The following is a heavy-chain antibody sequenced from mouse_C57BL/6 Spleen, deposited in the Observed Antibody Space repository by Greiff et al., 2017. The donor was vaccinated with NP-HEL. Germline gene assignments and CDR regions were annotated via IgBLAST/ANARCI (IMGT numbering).Heavy chain of an antibody. V-gene: IGHV1-39*01. J-gene: IGHJ4*01. CDR3: ARRYYCGSYYYAMDY. Sequence: VQLQQSGAELVKPGASVKISCKASGYTFTGYGMSWVKQSTGKGLEWIGVFNPNSGTTSSNEKFKGKATLTVDQSSSTAYMQLNSLTSEDSAVYFCARRYYCGSYYYAMDYWGQGTSVTVSS. D-gene: IGHD1-1*01. CDR1: GYTFTGYG. CDR2: FNPNSGTT.